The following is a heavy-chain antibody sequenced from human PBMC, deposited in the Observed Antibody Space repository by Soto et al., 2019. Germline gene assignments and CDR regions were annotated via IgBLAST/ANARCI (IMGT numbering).Heavy chain of an antibody. CDR2: ISASGGST. J-gene: IGHJ3*02. CDR1: GFTFSSYA. V-gene: IGHV3-23*01. CDR3: ARARTYYYGSGSYYNLLDAFDI. D-gene: IGHD3-10*01. Sequence: GGSLRLSCAASGFTFSSYAMSWVRQAPGKGLEWVSGISASGGSTHYADSVKGQFTISRDNSKNTLYLQMNSLRAEDTAVYYCARARTYYYGSGSYYNLLDAFDIWGQGTMVTVSS.